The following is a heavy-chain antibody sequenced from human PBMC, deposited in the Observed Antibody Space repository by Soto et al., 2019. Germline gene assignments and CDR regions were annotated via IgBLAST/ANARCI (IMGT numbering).Heavy chain of an antibody. CDR1: GGSISSGDYY. Sequence: QVQLQESGPGLVKPSQTLSLTCTVSGGSISSGDYYWSWIRQHPGKGLEWIGYIYYSGSTYYNPSLESRVTISVDTSKNQSSLKLSSLTAADTAVYYCARWWSGSRQGFDAWGQGTLVTVSS. V-gene: IGHV4-31*03. D-gene: IGHD3-3*01. CDR3: ARWWSGSRQGFDA. CDR2: IYYSGST. J-gene: IGHJ5*02.